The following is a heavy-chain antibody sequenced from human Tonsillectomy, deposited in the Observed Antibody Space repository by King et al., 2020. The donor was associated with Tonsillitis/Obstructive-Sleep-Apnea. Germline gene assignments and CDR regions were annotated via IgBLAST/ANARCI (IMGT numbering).Heavy chain of an antibody. CDR1: GFTFSDYY. V-gene: IGHV3-11*01. D-gene: IGHD4-11*01. Sequence: VQLVESGGGLVKPGGSLRLSCAASGFTFSDYYMSWIRQAPGKGLEWVSFISRSGSTIYYTDSVKGRFTISRDNAKNSLYLHMNSLRGEDTAVYYCARVPLGSNYELYYYMDVWGKGTTVTVSS. J-gene: IGHJ6*03. CDR2: ISRSGSTI. CDR3: ARVPLGSNYELYYYMDV.